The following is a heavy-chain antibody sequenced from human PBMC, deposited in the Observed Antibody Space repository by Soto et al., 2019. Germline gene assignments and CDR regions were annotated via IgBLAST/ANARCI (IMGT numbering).Heavy chain of an antibody. CDR2: ISAHNGNT. D-gene: IGHD1-1*01. V-gene: IGHV1-18*01. CDR1: GYTFTSYR. Sequence: QVHLVQSGAEVKKPGASVKVSCKASGYTFTSYRITWVRQAPGQGLEWVRWISAHNGNTDYAQKLQGRVIVTKDTSTSTAYMELKSLISDATAVYYWARGRYGDYWGQGALVTVSS. CDR3: ARGRYGDY. J-gene: IGHJ4*02.